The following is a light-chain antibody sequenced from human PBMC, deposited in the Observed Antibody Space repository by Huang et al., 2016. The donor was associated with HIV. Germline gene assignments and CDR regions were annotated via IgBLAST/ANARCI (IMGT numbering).Light chain of an antibody. CDR3: QQSFITPLT. Sequence: DIQMTQSPSSLSASVGDRVTITCRASQNINSYLNWYPQKPGKAPKVLIYAASSLQSGVPSRLSGSGSGTDFTLTISSLQPEDFATYYCQQSFITPLTFGGGTKVEIK. CDR1: QNINSY. V-gene: IGKV1-39*01. J-gene: IGKJ4*01. CDR2: AAS.